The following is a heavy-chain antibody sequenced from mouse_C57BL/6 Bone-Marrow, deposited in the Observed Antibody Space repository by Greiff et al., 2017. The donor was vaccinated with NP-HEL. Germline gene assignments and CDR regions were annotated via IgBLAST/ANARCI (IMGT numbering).Heavy chain of an antibody. Sequence: VQLKQSGPELVKPGASVKMSCKASGYTFTDYNMHWVKQSHGKSLEWIGYINPNNGGTSYNQKFKGKATLTVNKSSSTAYMELRSLTSEDSAVYYCADYGNYGAMDYWGQGTSVTVSS. CDR3: ADYGNYGAMDY. CDR2: INPNNGGT. J-gene: IGHJ4*01. V-gene: IGHV1-22*01. D-gene: IGHD2-1*01. CDR1: GYTFTDYN.